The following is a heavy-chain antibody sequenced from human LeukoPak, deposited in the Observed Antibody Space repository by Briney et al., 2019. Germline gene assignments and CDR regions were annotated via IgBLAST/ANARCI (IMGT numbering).Heavy chain of an antibody. V-gene: IGHV3-23*01. Sequence: GGSLRLSCVASGFTFSSYAMSWVRQAPVKGLEWVSGISGSGGSTYYADSVKGRFTISRDNSKNTLFLQMNSLRAEDTAVYYCAKETYSSGWYPSFDYWGQGTLVTVSS. CDR1: GFTFSSYA. J-gene: IGHJ4*02. CDR2: ISGSGGST. D-gene: IGHD6-19*01. CDR3: AKETYSSGWYPSFDY.